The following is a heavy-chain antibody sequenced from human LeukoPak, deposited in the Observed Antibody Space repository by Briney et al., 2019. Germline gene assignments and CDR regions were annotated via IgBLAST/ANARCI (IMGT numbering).Heavy chain of an antibody. D-gene: IGHD1-26*01. CDR3: AKSGGYGLIDY. J-gene: IGHJ4*02. V-gene: IGHV4-39*01. CDR1: GGSISSSNYY. Sequence: NPSETLSLTCTVSGGSISSSNYYWGWIRQPPGKGLEWIGNIYSSGSTYYNASLQSRVTISIDTSKNQFSLRLNSVTAADTAMYFCAKSGGYGLIDYWGQGTRVIVSS. CDR2: IYSSGST.